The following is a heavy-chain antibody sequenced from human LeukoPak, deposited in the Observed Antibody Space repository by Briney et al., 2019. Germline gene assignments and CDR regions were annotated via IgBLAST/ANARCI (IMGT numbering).Heavy chain of an antibody. CDR3: ASDTQLRFLEWPQSTSRYYYMDV. Sequence: VASVKVSCKASGGTFSSYAISWVRQAPGQGLEWMGGIIPIFGTANYAQKFQGRVTITADESTSTAYMELSSLRSEDTAVYYCASDTQLRFLEWPQSTSRYYYMDVWGKGTTVTVSS. CDR1: GGTFSSYA. CDR2: IIPIFGTA. D-gene: IGHD3-3*01. J-gene: IGHJ6*03. V-gene: IGHV1-69*13.